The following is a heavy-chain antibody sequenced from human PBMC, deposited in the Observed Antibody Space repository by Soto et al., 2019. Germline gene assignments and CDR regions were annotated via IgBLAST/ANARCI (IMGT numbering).Heavy chain of an antibody. Sequence: ASVKVSCKASGYTFTSYGISWVRQAPGQGLEWMGWISTYNGNTNYAQKLQGRVTMTTDTSTSTAYMELRSLRSDDTAVYYCARDRYYYDSSGYQIDYWGQGTLVTVSS. CDR1: GYTFTSYG. D-gene: IGHD3-22*01. CDR3: ARDRYYYDSSGYQIDY. CDR2: ISTYNGNT. J-gene: IGHJ4*02. V-gene: IGHV1-18*01.